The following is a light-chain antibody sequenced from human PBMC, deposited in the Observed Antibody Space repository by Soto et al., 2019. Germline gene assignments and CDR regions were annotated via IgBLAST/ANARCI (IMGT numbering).Light chain of an antibody. J-gene: IGKJ4*01. CDR3: QQSYTYPIP. CDR2: AAS. Sequence: IQVTQSPYSLSASVADRVTITCRARQRIRSYLNWDQQNPGTVPELLINAASSLQSGVLSRFSGSGSGTDFTLNISSLHPEDYANCYYQQSYTYPIPFAGGTEVDIK. V-gene: IGKV1-39*01. CDR1: QRIRSY.